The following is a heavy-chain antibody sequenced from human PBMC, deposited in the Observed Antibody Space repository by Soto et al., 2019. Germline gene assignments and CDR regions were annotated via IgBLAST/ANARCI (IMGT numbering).Heavy chain of an antibody. J-gene: IGHJ6*02. Sequence: GGSLRLSCAASGFTVSSNDMSRVRQAPGKGLEWVSVIYSGCSTYYADSVKGRFTISRDNSKNTLYLQMNSLRAEDTAVYYCARDSARGVAIRDYYYGMDVWGQGTTVTLSS. D-gene: IGHD3-3*01. V-gene: IGHV3-53*01. CDR2: IYSGCST. CDR3: ARDSARGVAIRDYYYGMDV. CDR1: GFTVSSND.